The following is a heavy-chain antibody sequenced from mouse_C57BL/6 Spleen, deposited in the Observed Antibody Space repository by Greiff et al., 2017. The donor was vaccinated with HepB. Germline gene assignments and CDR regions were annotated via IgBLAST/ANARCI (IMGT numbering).Heavy chain of an antibody. CDR2: INPGSGGT. Sequence: VQLQQSGAELVRPGTSVKVSCKASGYAFTNYLIEWVKQRPGQGLEWIGVINPGSGGTNYNEKFKGKATLTADKSSSTAYMQLSSLTSEDSAVYFCARYGSPYWDFDVWGTGTTVTVSS. CDR3: ARYGSPYWDFDV. CDR1: GYAFTNYL. V-gene: IGHV1-54*01. J-gene: IGHJ1*03. D-gene: IGHD1-1*01.